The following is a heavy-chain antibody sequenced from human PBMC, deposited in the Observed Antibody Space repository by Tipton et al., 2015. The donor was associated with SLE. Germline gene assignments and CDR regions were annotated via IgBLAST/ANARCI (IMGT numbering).Heavy chain of an antibody. V-gene: IGHV3-53*05. CDR2: IYRDDSS. CDR3: LRSPNYYYGMDV. Sequence: SLRLSCAASGFTVSSNYMIWVRQAPGKGLEWVSIIYRDDSSYYAGSVEGRFTISRDNSKNTLYLQMNSLRAEDTAVYYCLRSPNYYYGMDVWGQGTMVTVSS. J-gene: IGHJ6*02. CDR1: GFTVSSNY.